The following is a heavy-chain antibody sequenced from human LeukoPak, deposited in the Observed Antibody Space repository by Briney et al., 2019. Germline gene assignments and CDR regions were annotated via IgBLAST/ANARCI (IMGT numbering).Heavy chain of an antibody. CDR3: ARARTYYYDSSGYYFDY. CDR2: INPSGGST. Sequence: ASVKVSCKASGGTFTSYYMHWVRQAPGQGLEWMGIINPSGGSTSYAQKFQGRVTMTRDTSTSTVYMELSSLRSEDTAVYYCARARTYYYDSSGYYFDYWGQGTLVTVSS. D-gene: IGHD3-22*01. CDR1: GGTFTSYY. J-gene: IGHJ4*02. V-gene: IGHV1-46*01.